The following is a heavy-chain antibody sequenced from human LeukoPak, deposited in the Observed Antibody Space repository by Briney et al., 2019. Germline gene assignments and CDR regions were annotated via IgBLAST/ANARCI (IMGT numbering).Heavy chain of an antibody. D-gene: IGHD1-26*01. CDR1: GFTFSSDA. J-gene: IGHJ4*02. Sequence: GGSLRLSCAASGFTFSSDAMTWVRQAPEKGLEWVSSITDSGVDTYYADSVKGRFTISRDNSKNTLFLQMNSLRAEDTAVYYCAKGSRGSYHYWGQGTLVAVSS. CDR2: ITDSGVDT. V-gene: IGHV3-23*01. CDR3: AKGSRGSYHY.